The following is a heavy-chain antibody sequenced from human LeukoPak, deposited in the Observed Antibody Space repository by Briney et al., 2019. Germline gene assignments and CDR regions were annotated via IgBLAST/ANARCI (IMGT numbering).Heavy chain of an antibody. CDR2: TSDSGDST. J-gene: IGHJ4*02. D-gene: IGHD1-26*01. CDR1: GFTFTSHA. Sequence: GGSLRLSRAASGFTFTSHAMSWVRQAPEKGLEWVSSTSDSGDSTYYADPVKGRFTISRDNSKKTLYLQMNSLRAEDTAIYYCAKLIQIVGASDDDYWGQGTLVTVSS. CDR3: AKLIQIVGASDDDY. V-gene: IGHV3-23*01.